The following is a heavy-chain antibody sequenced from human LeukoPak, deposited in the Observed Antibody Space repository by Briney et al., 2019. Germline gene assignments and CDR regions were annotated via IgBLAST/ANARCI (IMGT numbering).Heavy chain of an antibody. CDR3: ARSRGYYYDSSGYFDY. Sequence: SETLSLTCAVYGGSFSGYYWSWIRQPPGKGLEWIGEINHSGSTNYNPSLKSRVTISVDTSKNQFSLKLSSVTAADTAVYYYARSRGYYYDSSGYFDYWGQGTLVTVSS. J-gene: IGHJ4*02. D-gene: IGHD3-22*01. CDR2: INHSGST. V-gene: IGHV4-34*01. CDR1: GGSFSGYY.